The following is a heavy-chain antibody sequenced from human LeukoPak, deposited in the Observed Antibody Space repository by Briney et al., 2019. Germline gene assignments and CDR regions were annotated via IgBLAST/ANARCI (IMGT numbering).Heavy chain of an antibody. D-gene: IGHD3-10*01. V-gene: IGHV3-9*03. CDR1: GFTFDDYA. Sequence: QSGGSLRLSCAASGFTFDDYAMHWVRQAPGKGLEWVSGISWNSGSIGYADSVKGRFTISRDNAKNSLYLQMNSLRAEDMALYYCAKYLVVRGVIISFGLDYWGQGTLSPSPQ. J-gene: IGHJ4*02. CDR3: AKYLVVRGVIISFGLDY. CDR2: ISWNSGSI.